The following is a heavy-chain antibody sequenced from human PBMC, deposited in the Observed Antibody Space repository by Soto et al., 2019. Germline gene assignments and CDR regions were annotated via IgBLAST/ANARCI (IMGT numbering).Heavy chain of an antibody. Sequence: ASVKVSCKTSGYTFSALDIIWVRQATGQGLEWMGYMSPKSGVTKSAQKFQGRVTMTRDTAISTAYMEVSNLSPEDTAVYYCARGVDAGYDFWGQGTQVTVSS. J-gene: IGHJ4*02. V-gene: IGHV1-8*01. CDR2: MSPKSGVT. D-gene: IGHD5-12*01. CDR3: ARGVDAGYDF. CDR1: GYTFSALD.